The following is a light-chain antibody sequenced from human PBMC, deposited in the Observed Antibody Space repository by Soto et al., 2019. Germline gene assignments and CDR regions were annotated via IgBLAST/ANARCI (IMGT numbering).Light chain of an antibody. CDR1: SGNIGAGYD. V-gene: IGLV1-40*01. CDR3: QSYDSSLSGWV. Sequence: QSVLTQRPSVSGAPGQRVTISCTGSSGNIGAGYDVHWYQQLPGTAPKLLIYGNSNRPSGVPDRFSGSKSGTSASLAITGLQAEDEADYYCQSYDSSLSGWVFGAGTKVTVL. CDR2: GNS. J-gene: IGLJ3*02.